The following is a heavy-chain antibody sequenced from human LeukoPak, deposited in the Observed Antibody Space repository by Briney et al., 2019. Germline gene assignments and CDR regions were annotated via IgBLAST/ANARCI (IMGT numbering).Heavy chain of an antibody. Sequence: SETLSLTCTVSGGSISSYYWSWIRQPAGKGLDWIGRIYTSGSTNYNPSLKSRVTISVDTSKNQFSLKLSSVTAADTAVYYCARARYYYDSSGYYYNLFFDYWGQGTLVTVSS. CDR3: ARARYYYDSSGYYYNLFFDY. J-gene: IGHJ4*02. CDR2: IYTSGST. CDR1: GGSISSYY. V-gene: IGHV4-4*07. D-gene: IGHD3-22*01.